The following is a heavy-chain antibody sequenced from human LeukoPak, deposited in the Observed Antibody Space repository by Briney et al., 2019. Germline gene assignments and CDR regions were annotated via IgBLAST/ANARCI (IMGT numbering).Heavy chain of an antibody. Sequence: GGSLRLSCAASGFTFSSYAMSWVRQAPGKGLEWVSVIYSGGSTYYADSVKGRFTISRDNSKNTLYLQMNSLSAEDTAVYYCARAPLYYYDSSGYYYVQDYWGQGTLVTVSS. V-gene: IGHV3-66*01. CDR1: GFTFSSYA. CDR3: ARAPLYYYDSSGYYYVQDY. D-gene: IGHD3-22*01. CDR2: IYSGGST. J-gene: IGHJ4*02.